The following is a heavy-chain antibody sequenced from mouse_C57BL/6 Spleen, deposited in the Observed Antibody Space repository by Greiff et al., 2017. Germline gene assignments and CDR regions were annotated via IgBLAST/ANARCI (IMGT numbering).Heavy chain of an antibody. CDR2: IRLKSYNYAT. CDR3: TGWFDY. V-gene: IGHV6-3*01. J-gene: IGHJ2*01. Sequence: EVKVEESGGGLVQPGGSMKLSCVASGFTFSNYWMNWVRQSPEKGLEWVAQIRLKSYNYATNYAESVKGRFTISRDDSKSSVYLQMNNLRAEDTGIYYCTGWFDYWGQGTTRTVSS. CDR1: GFTFSNYW.